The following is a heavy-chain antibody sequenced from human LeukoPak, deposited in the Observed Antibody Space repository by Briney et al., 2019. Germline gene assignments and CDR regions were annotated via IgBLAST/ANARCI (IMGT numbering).Heavy chain of an antibody. CDR3: ARTSSSGLVGGYYFDY. Sequence: SETLSLTCTVSGYFISSGYYWGWIRQPPGKGLQWIGSLHHSGSTYYNPSLKSRVTISVDTSKNQFSLKLSSVTAADTAVYYCARTSSSGLVGGYYFDYWGQGTLVTVSS. V-gene: IGHV4-38-2*02. D-gene: IGHD6-19*01. CDR1: GYFISSGYY. J-gene: IGHJ4*02. CDR2: LHHSGST.